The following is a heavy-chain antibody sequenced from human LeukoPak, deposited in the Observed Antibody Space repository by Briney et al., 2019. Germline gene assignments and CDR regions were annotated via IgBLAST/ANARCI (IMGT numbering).Heavy chain of an antibody. CDR2: IYTSGST. J-gene: IGHJ4*02. V-gene: IGHV4-61*02. CDR3: ARGLGGSSGYFPFDY. CDR1: GGSISSGSYY. D-gene: IGHD3-22*01. Sequence: SETLSLTCTVSGGSISSGSYYWSWIRQPGGKGLEWIGRIYTSGSTNYNPSLKSRVTISVDTSKNQFSLKLSSVTAADTAVYYCARGLGGSSGYFPFDYWGQGTLVTVSS.